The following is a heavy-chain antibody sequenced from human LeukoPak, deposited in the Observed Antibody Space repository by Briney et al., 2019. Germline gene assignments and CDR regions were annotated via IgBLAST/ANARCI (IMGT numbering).Heavy chain of an antibody. V-gene: IGHV3-33*01. Sequence: GGSLRLSCAASGLTFSYHGMHWARQTPGKGLEWVAFIWNDGSNQYYADSVKDRFTISRDNSGNTLCLQMNGLRAEDTAVYYCARDRAKTYFDYWGRGTLVIVSS. J-gene: IGHJ4*02. D-gene: IGHD4/OR15-4a*01. CDR1: GLTFSYHG. CDR2: IWNDGSNQ. CDR3: ARDRAKTYFDY.